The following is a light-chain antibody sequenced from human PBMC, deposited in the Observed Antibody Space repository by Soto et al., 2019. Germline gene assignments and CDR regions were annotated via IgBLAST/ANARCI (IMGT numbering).Light chain of an antibody. Sequence: EIVLTQSPGTLSLSPGERATLSCRASQSVSSSYLAWYQQKPGQAPRLLIYGASSRATGIPDRFSGSESGTDFTLTINRLEPEDSAVYYCQQYGSSRTFGQGTKVEI. V-gene: IGKV3-20*01. CDR3: QQYGSSRT. CDR2: GAS. J-gene: IGKJ1*01. CDR1: QSVSSSY.